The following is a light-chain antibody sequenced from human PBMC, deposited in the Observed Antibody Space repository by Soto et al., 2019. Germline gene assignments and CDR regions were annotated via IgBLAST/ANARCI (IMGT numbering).Light chain of an antibody. CDR1: QSLNSY. J-gene: IGKJ4*01. CDR2: DAS. CDR3: QQRVDWLRA. V-gene: IGKV3-11*01. Sequence: EIVLTQSPATLSLSPGEGATLSCRASQSLNSYLVWYQQKPGQAPRLLIYDASKRATGIPARFSGSGSGTDFTLSISSLEPEDFAVYYCQQRVDWLRAFGGGTKVEIK.